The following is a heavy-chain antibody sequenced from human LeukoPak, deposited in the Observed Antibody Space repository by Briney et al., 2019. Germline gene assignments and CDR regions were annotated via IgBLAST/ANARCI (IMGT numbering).Heavy chain of an antibody. J-gene: IGHJ4*02. CDR2: ISGSGGST. Sequence: GGSLRLSCAASGFTFSSYAMSWVRQAPGKGLEWVSAISGSGGSTYYADSVKGRFTISRDNAKNSLYLQMDSLRVEDTAVYYCAREALALDYWGQGTLVTVSS. CDR3: AREALALDY. CDR1: GFTFSSYA. V-gene: IGHV3-23*01. D-gene: IGHD3-3*02.